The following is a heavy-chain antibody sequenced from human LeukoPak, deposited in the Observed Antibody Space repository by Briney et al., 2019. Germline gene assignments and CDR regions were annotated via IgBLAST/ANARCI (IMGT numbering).Heavy chain of an antibody. CDR1: GFTFSSYS. V-gene: IGHV3-21*01. CDR2: ISSSSSYI. J-gene: IGHJ3*02. CDR3: ARTHYDILTGHVHDAFDI. D-gene: IGHD3-9*01. Sequence: GGSLRLSCAASGFTFSSYSMNWVRQAPGKGLEWVSSISSSSSYIYYADSVKGRFTISRDNAKNSLYLQMNSLRAEDTAVYYCARTHYDILTGHVHDAFDIWGQGTMVTVSS.